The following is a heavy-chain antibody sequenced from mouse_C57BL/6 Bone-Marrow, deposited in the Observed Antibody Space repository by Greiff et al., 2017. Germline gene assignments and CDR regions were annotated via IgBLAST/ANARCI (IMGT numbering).Heavy chain of an antibody. CDR3: ARLDYYGSSSFAY. CDR1: GYTFTSYG. V-gene: IGHV1-81*01. Sequence: VQGVESGAELARPGASVKLSCKASGYTFTSYGISWVKQRTGQGLEWIGEIYPRSGNTYYNEKFKGKATLTADKSSSTAYMELRSLTSEDSAVYFCARLDYYGSSSFAYWGQGTLVTVSA. CDR2: IYPRSGNT. J-gene: IGHJ3*01. D-gene: IGHD1-1*01.